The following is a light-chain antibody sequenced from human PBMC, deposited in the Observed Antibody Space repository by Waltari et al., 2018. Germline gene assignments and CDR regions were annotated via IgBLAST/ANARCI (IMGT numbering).Light chain of an antibody. CDR2: GAS. J-gene: IGKJ2*01. Sequence: VLTQSPGTLSLSPGERATLSCRAIQSLTKRYVAWYQQKPGQAPRLLIYGASSRAAGIPDRFSGSGSGTDFTLTISRLEPEDFAVYYCQQYGSSVLYTFGQGTKLEIK. CDR1: QSLTKRY. V-gene: IGKV3-20*01. CDR3: QQYGSSVLYT.